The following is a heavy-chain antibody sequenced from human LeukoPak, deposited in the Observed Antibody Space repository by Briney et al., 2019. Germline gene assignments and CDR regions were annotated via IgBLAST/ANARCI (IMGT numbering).Heavy chain of an antibody. Sequence: PSETLSLACTVSGGSISNSYWNWIRQSPGKGLGWIGYINYSGSTNYNPSLKSRVTISVDTSKKQFSLKLSSVTAADTAVYFCARDPLSTNDFDIWGQGTMVTVSS. CDR2: INYSGST. CDR3: ARDPLSTNDFDI. CDR1: GGSISNSY. J-gene: IGHJ3*02. V-gene: IGHV4-59*01. D-gene: IGHD1-1*01.